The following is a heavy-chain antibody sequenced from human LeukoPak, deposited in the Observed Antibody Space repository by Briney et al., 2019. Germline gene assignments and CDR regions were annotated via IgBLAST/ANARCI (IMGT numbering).Heavy chain of an antibody. CDR2: ISSDGSNT. J-gene: IGHJ6*03. CDR3: ARGSNAVAGTTYYYYYMDV. Sequence: GRSLRLSCAASGFTFSSYAMHWVRQAPGKGLEWVASISSDGSNTYYADSVKGRFTISRDNSKNTLYLQMDSLRAEDTAVYYCARGSNAVAGTTYYYYYMDVWGKGTTVTVSS. V-gene: IGHV3-30*01. D-gene: IGHD6-19*01. CDR1: GFTFSSYA.